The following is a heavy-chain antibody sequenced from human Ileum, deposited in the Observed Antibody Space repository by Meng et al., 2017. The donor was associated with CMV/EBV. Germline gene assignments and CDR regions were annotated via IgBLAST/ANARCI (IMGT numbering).Heavy chain of an antibody. Sequence: QVQLQESGLRLVKPSETLSLTCSVSGGSISSYYWSWIRQPAGKGLEWIGRIYISGRTNYNPSLKSRVTMSVDTSKNQFSLNLSSVTAADTAVYYCARGRATAFQSLDQDYFDYWGQGTLVTVSS. CDR1: GGSISSYY. J-gene: IGHJ4*02. CDR2: IYISGRT. V-gene: IGHV4-4*07. CDR3: ARGRATAFQSLDQDYFDY. D-gene: IGHD5-12*01.